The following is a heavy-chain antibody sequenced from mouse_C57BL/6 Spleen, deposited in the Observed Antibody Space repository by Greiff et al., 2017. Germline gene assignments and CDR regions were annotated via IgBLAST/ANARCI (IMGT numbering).Heavy chain of an antibody. J-gene: IGHJ2*01. Sequence: VQRVESGAELVRPGASVTLSCKASGYTFTDYEMHWVKQTPVHGLEWIGAIDPETGGTAYNQKFKGKAILTADKSSSTAYMELRSLTSEDSAVYYCTRGGSYYSNLWGQGTTLTVSS. CDR3: TRGGSYYSNL. V-gene: IGHV1-15*01. CDR2: IDPETGGT. D-gene: IGHD2-5*01. CDR1: GYTFTDYE.